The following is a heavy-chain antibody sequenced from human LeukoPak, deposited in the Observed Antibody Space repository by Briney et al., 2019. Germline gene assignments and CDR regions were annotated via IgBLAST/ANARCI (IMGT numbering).Heavy chain of an antibody. CDR3: ARVELDDYGDYYWYFDL. CDR2: ISAYNGNT. CDR1: GYTFTSYG. D-gene: IGHD4-17*01. Sequence: ASLKVSCKASGYTFTSYGISWVRQAPGQGLEWMGWISAYNGNTNYAQKLQGRVTMTTDTSTSAAYMELRSLRSDDTAVYYCARVELDDYGDYYWYFDLWGRGTLVTVSS. J-gene: IGHJ2*01. V-gene: IGHV1-18*01.